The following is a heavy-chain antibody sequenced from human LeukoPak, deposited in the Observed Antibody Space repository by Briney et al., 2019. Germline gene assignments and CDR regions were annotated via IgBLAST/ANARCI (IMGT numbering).Heavy chain of an antibody. CDR2: IYPDDSDT. J-gene: IGHJ4*02. D-gene: IGHD1-26*01. CDR1: GYSFSSYW. Sequence: GESLKIPCKGSGYSFSSYWIGWWGQLPGKGLDWLGIIYPDDSDTRYSPSFQGQVSLSADKSTSTASLQWGSLKASDPAIYYCARQHYYSNSGFDSWGQGTLVTVSS. CDR3: ARQHYYSNSGFDS. V-gene: IGHV5-51*01.